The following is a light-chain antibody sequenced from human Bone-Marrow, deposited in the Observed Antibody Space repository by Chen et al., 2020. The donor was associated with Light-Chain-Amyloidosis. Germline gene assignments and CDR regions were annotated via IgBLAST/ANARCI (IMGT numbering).Light chain of an antibody. CDR1: DLPTKY. Sequence: SYDLTQPPPVAVSPGRTHTNTHSGDDLPTKYAYWYQQKPGQAPGLLIHRDTERPSGISERFSGSSSVTTATLTISGVQAEDEADYHCQSADSSGTYEVIFGGGTKLTVL. CDR2: RDT. J-gene: IGLJ2*01. CDR3: QSADSSGTYEVI. V-gene: IGLV3-25*03.